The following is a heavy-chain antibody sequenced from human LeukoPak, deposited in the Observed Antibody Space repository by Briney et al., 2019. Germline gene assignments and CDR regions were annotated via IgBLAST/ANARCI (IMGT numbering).Heavy chain of an antibody. CDR3: VKGFGGDYCY. CDR1: GFAVSNNY. J-gene: IGHJ4*02. V-gene: IGHV3-64D*09. Sequence: GGSLRLSCAASGFAVSNNYMSWVRQAPGEGLECVSAISSDGSSTFYADSVKGRFTISRDNSRNTLYLQMSSLRAEDTAVYYCVKGFGGDYCYWGQGTLVTVSS. D-gene: IGHD2-21*01. CDR2: ISSDGSST.